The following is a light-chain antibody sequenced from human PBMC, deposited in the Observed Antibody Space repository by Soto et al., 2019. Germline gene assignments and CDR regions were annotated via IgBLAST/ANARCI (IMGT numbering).Light chain of an antibody. Sequence: QLVLTQSPSASASLGASVKLTCTLSSGHSRYAIAWHQQQPDKGPRYLMKVTSDGSHTKGDGIPDRFSGSSSGAERYLTISGLQSEDEADYSCQTWGTGTHVVFGGGTKLTVL. CDR2: VTSDGSH. CDR1: SGHSRYA. CDR3: QTWGTGTHVV. V-gene: IGLV4-69*01. J-gene: IGLJ2*01.